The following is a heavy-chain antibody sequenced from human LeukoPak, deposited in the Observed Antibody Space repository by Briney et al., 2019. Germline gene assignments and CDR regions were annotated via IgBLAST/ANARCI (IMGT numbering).Heavy chain of an antibody. Sequence: PSETLSLTCTVSGGSIRNYYWTWIRQPPGKGLEWIGCRYYSGSTNYNPSLQSRVSMSIDTSKNQFSPNLSSVTAADTALYYCARSQSSGKTAAGDAYYFYHGMDVWGLGTTVTVS. V-gene: IGHV4-59*01. D-gene: IGHD6-13*01. CDR1: GGSIRNYY. J-gene: IGHJ6*02. CDR2: RYYSGST. CDR3: ARSQSSGKTAAGDAYYFYHGMDV.